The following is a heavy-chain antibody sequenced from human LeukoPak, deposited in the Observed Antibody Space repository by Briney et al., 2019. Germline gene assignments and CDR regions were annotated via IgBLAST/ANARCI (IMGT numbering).Heavy chain of an antibody. CDR3: ASTRAYYYDTSGPDAFDI. CDR1: GYTFTSFG. J-gene: IGHJ3*02. CDR2: INPNNGGT. Sequence: ASVKVSCKAFGYTFTSFGLSWLRQAPGQGLEWMGWINPNNGGTSYAQKFQGWVTMTRDTSISTAYMELSRLRSDDTAIYYCASTRAYYYDTSGPDAFDIWGQGTMVTVSS. D-gene: IGHD3-22*01. V-gene: IGHV1-2*04.